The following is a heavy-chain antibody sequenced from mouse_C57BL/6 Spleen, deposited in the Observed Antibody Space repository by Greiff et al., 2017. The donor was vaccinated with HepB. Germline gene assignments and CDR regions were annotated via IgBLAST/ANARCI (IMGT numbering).Heavy chain of an antibody. Sequence: QVQLQQSGAELVKPGASVKLSCKASGYTFTEYTIHWVKQRSGQGLEWIGRFYPGSGSIKYNEKFKDKATLTADKSSSTVYMELSRLTSEDSAVYFCVRYEEGGVSGNYGFAYWGQGTPVTVS. D-gene: IGHD2-1*01. V-gene: IGHV1-62-2*01. CDR3: VRYEEGGVSGNYGFAY. CDR2: FYPGSGSI. CDR1: GYTFTEYT. J-gene: IGHJ3*01.